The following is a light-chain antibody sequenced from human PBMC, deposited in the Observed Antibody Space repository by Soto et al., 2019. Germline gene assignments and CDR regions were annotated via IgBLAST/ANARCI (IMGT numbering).Light chain of an antibody. CDR2: DSS. J-gene: IGKJ5*01. CDR3: QHRSSWPVT. V-gene: IGKV3-11*01. Sequence: EVVLTQSPVTLSLSPGARATLSCRASQSVQSYLAWYQQKPGQAPRLLIYDSSNRATGVPARFSGSGSGTDFTLTISTLEPEDFAVYYCQHRSSWPVTFGQGTRLEIK. CDR1: QSVQSY.